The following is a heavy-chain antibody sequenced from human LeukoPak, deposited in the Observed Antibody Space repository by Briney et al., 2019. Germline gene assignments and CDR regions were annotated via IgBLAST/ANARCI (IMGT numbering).Heavy chain of an antibody. Sequence: GGSLRLSCAASGFTFSSYWMHWVRRAPGEGLVWVSRINSDGNSTSYADSVKGRFTISRDNAKNTLYLQMNSLRAEDTAVYYCAELGITMIGGVWGKGTTVTISS. V-gene: IGHV3-74*01. CDR2: INSDGNST. CDR1: GFTFSSYW. CDR3: AELGITMIGGV. D-gene: IGHD3-10*02. J-gene: IGHJ6*04.